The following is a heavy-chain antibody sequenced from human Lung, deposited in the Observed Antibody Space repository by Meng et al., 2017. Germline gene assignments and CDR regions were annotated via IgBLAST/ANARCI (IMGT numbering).Heavy chain of an antibody. CDR2: LGAHDGDT. J-gene: IGHJ4*02. CDR3: ARGTPGRSYSDY. D-gene: IGHD3-10*01. CDR1: DYTFTGYG. Sequence: QVQPVQSGPEVKKPGASSKASCKASDYTFTGYGVRWVRQAPGQGLEWMASLGAHDGDTSHAPKFQGRVTVSADRPTATAYMELRSLRSDDTAVYYCARGTPGRSYSDYWGQGTLVTVSS. V-gene: IGHV1-18*01.